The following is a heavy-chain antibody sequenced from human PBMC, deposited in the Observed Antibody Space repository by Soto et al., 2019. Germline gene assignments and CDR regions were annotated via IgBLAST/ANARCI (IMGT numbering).Heavy chain of an antibody. CDR2: ISSGGSGI. Sequence: PGGSLRLSCAASGFTFSSNSMSWVRQAPGKGLEWVSSISSGGSGIYYADSLKGRFTISRDNAKNSLYLQMNSLRAEDTAVYYCARRYCTNGVCPFDSRGQGTLVTVSS. V-gene: IGHV3-21*01. CDR1: GFTFSSNS. CDR3: ARRYCTNGVCPFDS. D-gene: IGHD2-8*01. J-gene: IGHJ4*02.